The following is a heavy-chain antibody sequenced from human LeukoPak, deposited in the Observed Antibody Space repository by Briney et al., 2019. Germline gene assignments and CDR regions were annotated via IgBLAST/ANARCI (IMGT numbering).Heavy chain of an antibody. J-gene: IGHJ3*02. Sequence: GGSLRLSCAASGFTFSSYAMSWVRQAPGKGLEWVSAISGSGGSTYYADSVKGRLTISRDNSKNTLYLQINSLRAEDTAVYYCAKGGFGDSSGYLHDAFDIWGQGTMVTVSS. CDR3: AKGGFGDSSGYLHDAFDI. CDR2: ISGSGGST. CDR1: GFTFSSYA. D-gene: IGHD3-22*01. V-gene: IGHV3-23*01.